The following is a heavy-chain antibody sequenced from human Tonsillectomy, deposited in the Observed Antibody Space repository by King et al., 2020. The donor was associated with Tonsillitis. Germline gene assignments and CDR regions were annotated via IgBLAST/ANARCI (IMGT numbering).Heavy chain of an antibody. V-gene: IGHV3-30*02. CDR3: AKAVWEGRFGALGYFDY. J-gene: IGHJ4*02. CDR2: TRYDGRYT. Sequence: VQLVESGGGVVQPGGSLRLSCAAPGFTFNNYGMHWVRQAPGKGLAWVAFTRYDGRYTDYADSVKGRFTISRDNSKSTLYLQMDSLSAEDTAVNYCAKAVWEGRFGALGYFDYGGQGTLVTVSS. CDR1: GFTFNNYG. D-gene: IGHD3-10*01.